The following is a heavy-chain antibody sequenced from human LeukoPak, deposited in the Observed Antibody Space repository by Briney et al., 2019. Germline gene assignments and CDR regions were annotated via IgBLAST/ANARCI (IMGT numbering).Heavy chain of an antibody. J-gene: IGHJ4*02. CDR2: MYTGGTT. V-gene: IGHV3-53*01. Sequence: PGGSLRLSCAASGFTVSGTHMSWVRQAPGKGLELVSAMYTGGTTYYADSVKGRFTISRDNSRNTLFLHMSSLRADDTAVYYCAKDEATSGGGLASWGQGTLVTVSS. CDR1: GFTVSGTH. CDR3: AKDEATSGGGLAS. D-gene: IGHD3-16*01.